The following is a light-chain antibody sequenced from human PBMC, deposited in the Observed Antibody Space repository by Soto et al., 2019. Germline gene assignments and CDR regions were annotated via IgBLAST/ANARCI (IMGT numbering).Light chain of an antibody. V-gene: IGKV3-15*01. CDR3: QQYNNWPPFT. Sequence: EIVMTQSPATLSVSPGERATLSCRASQSVSSNLAWYQQKPGQAPRLLIYGASTRATGIPARFSGSGSGTEFTLTISSLQSEDLAVYYCQQYNNWPPFTFGPGTKGDIK. J-gene: IGKJ3*01. CDR2: GAS. CDR1: QSVSSN.